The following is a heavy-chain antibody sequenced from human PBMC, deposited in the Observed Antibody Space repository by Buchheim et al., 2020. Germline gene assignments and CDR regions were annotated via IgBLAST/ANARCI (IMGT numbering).Heavy chain of an antibody. CDR3: AKAPPQSGSYYPNTYFDY. CDR1: GFTFSSYA. V-gene: IGHV3-23*01. Sequence: EVQLLESGGGLVQPGGSLRLSCAASGFTFSSYAMSWVRQAPGKGLEWVSAISDSGGSTYYADSVKGRFTISRDNSKNTLYLQMNSLRAEDTAVYYCAKAPPQSGSYYPNTYFDYWGQGTL. J-gene: IGHJ4*02. CDR2: ISDSGGST. D-gene: IGHD1-26*01.